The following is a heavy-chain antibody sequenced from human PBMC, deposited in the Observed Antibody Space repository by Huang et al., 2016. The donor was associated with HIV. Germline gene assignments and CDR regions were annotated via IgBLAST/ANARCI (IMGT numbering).Heavy chain of an antibody. CDR2: RNRDGSSS. CDR3: VRDPRIQSWLNYFDY. J-gene: IGHJ4*02. V-gene: IGHV3-74*01. D-gene: IGHD3-22*01. CDR1: GFTFSSYW. Sequence: EVQLVESGGGLVQPGGSLRLSCAASGFTFSSYWMHWVRQAPGKGLVWVSRRNRDGSSSGYADSVKGRFTISRDNAKNTLYLQMNSLRAEDTAVYYCVRDPRIQSWLNYFDYWGQGTLVSVSS.